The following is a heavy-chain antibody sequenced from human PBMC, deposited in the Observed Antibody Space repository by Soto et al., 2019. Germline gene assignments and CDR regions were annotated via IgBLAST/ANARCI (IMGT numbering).Heavy chain of an antibody. CDR3: ARGLRYFDWLSPLYYYYYGMDV. CDR1: GGTFSSYA. J-gene: IGHJ6*02. Sequence: QVQLVQSGAEVKKPGSSVKVSCKASGGTFSSYAISWVRQAPGQGLEWMGGIIPIFGTANYEQKFQGRVTITADESTSTAYMELSSLRSEDTAVYYCARGLRYFDWLSPLYYYYYGMDVWGQGNTGNVPS. D-gene: IGHD3-9*01. V-gene: IGHV1-69*01. CDR2: IIPIFGTA.